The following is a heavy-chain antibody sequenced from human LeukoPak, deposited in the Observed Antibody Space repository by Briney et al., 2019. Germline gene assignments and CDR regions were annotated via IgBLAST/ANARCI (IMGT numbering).Heavy chain of an antibody. CDR3: AREIVVVTAIASRHWFDP. J-gene: IGHJ5*02. CDR2: IYYSGST. CDR1: GGSISSGGYS. Sequence: SETLSLTCAVSGGSISSGGYSWSWIRQPPGKGLEWIGYIYYSGSTYYNPSLKSRVTISVDTSKNQFSLKLSSVTAADTAVYYCAREIVVVTAIASRHWFDPWGQGTLVTVSS. D-gene: IGHD2-21*02. V-gene: IGHV4-30-4*07.